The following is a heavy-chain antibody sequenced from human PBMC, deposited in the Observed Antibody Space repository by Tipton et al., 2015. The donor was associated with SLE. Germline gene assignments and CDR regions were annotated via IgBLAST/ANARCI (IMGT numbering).Heavy chain of an antibody. V-gene: IGHV4-38-2*01. J-gene: IGHJ4*02. CDR3: ARAGYSDVGGYCGPTDY. D-gene: IGHD3-22*01. CDR1: GYSISSGYY. CDR2: VYHGGST. Sequence: TLSLTCAVSGYSISSGYYWGWIRQPPGKGLEWIGSVYHGGSTYYNPSLKSRVTISVDTSKNHFSLKLSSVTAADTAVHYCARAGYSDVGGYCGPTDYWGQGTLVTVSS.